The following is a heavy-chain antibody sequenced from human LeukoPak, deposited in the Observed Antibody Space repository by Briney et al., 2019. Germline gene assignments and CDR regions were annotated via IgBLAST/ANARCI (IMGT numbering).Heavy chain of an antibody. CDR3: AKGGRYFDWLDAFDI. V-gene: IGHV3-30*18. CDR2: ISYDGSNK. J-gene: IGHJ3*02. Sequence: GRSLRLSCAASGFTFSSYGMHWVRQAPGKVLEWVAVISYDGSNKYYADSVKGRFTISRDNSKNTLYLQMNSLRAEDTAVYYCAKGGRYFDWLDAFDIWGQGTMVTVSS. D-gene: IGHD3-9*01. CDR1: GFTFSSYG.